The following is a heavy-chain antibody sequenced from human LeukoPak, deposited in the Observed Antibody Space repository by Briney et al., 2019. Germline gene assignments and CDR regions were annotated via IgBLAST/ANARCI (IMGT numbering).Heavy chain of an antibody. J-gene: IGHJ4*02. D-gene: IGHD6-13*01. CDR2: ISSSSSYI. V-gene: IGHV3-21*01. CDR1: GFTFSSYT. CDR3: AKEPDSSSWLLYYFDY. Sequence: GGSLRLSCAASGFTFSSYTMNWVRQAPGKGLEWVSSISSSSSYIYYADSVKGRFTISRDNAKNSLYLQMNSLRAEDTAVYYCAKEPDSSSWLLYYFDYWGQGTLVTVSS.